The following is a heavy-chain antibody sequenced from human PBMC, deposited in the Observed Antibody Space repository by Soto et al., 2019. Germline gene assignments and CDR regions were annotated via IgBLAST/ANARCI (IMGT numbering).Heavy chain of an antibody. V-gene: IGHV3-23*04. CDR1: RFSFSDYA. CDR3: AKPPTTETTYNWYLDL. CDR2: ISGSGGST. Sequence: EVQLVESGGGLVQPGGSLRLSCAASRFSFSDYAMSWVRQAPGKGLEWVSAISGSGGSTYSADSVEGRFTISRDNSKNTLYLQMNSLRAEDTAVYYCAKPPTTETTYNWYLDLWGRGTLVTVSS. D-gene: IGHD4-17*01. J-gene: IGHJ2*01.